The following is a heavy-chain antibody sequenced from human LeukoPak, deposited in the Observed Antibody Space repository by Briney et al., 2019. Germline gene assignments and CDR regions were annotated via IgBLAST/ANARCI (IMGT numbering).Heavy chain of an antibody. CDR1: GYTFTSYY. Sequence: ASAKVSCKASGYTFTSYYMHWVRQAPGQGLEWMGIINPSGGSTSYAQKFQGRVTMTRDMSTSTVYMELSSLRSEDTAVYYCARGRLRWQFDPWGQGTLVTVSS. J-gene: IGHJ5*02. CDR2: INPSGGST. CDR3: ARGRLRWQFDP. D-gene: IGHD4-23*01. V-gene: IGHV1-46*01.